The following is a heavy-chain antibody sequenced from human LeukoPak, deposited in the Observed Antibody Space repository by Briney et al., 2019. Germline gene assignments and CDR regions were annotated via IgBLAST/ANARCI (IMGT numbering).Heavy chain of an antibody. CDR3: ARRGDGYNPTFDY. D-gene: IGHD5-24*01. J-gene: IGHJ4*02. V-gene: IGHV4-39*01. CDR2: IYYSGST. CDR1: GGSISSSSYY. Sequence: SETLSLTCTVSGGSISSSSYYWGWIRQPPGKGLEWIGSIYYSGSTYYNPSLKSRVTISVGTSKNQFSLKLSSVTAADTAVYYCARRGDGYNPTFDYWGQGTLVTVSS.